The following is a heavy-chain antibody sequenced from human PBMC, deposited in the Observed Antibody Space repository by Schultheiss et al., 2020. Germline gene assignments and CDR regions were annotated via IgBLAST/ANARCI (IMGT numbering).Heavy chain of an antibody. Sequence: GGSLRLSCAASGFTFSSYGMHWVRQAPGKGLEWVANIKQDGSEKYYVDSVKGRFTISRDNAKNTLYLQMNSLRDEDTAVYYCARDPGAAAAFDYWGQGTLVNVSS. CDR3: ARDPGAAAAFDY. D-gene: IGHD6-13*01. CDR1: GFTFSSYG. V-gene: IGHV3-7*03. CDR2: IKQDGSEK. J-gene: IGHJ4*02.